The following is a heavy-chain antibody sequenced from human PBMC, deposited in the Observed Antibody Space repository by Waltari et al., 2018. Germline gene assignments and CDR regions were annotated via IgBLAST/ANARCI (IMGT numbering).Heavy chain of an antibody. CDR1: GYTFTDFY. V-gene: IGHV1-46*04. CDR2: VNPNGGST. J-gene: IGHJ4*02. Sequence: QAQLVQSGAEVKKPGASVKVSCKASGYTFTDFYIHWVRQAPGQGLEWMGMVNPNGGSTSYAQKLQDRVTMTRDTSTNTVYMELSSLRSEDTAVYYCARSGSTLIWGVAEWGQGTLVTVSS. CDR3: ARSGSTLIWGVAE. D-gene: IGHD3-10*01.